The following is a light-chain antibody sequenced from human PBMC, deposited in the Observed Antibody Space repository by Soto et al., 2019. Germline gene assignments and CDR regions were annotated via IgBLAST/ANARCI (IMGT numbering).Light chain of an antibody. J-gene: IGLJ1*01. CDR2: GNS. CDR3: QSYDSSRSGFYV. CDR1: SSNIGAGYD. V-gene: IGLV1-40*01. Sequence: QSVLTQPPSVSGAPGQRVTISCTGSSSNIGAGYDVHWYQQLPGTAPKLLIYGNSNRPSGVPDRFSASKSGTSASLAITGLQAEDEADYYCQSYDSSRSGFYVFGTGTKLTVL.